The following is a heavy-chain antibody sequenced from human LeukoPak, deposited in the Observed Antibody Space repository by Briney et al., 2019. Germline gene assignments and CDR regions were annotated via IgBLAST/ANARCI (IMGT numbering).Heavy chain of an antibody. CDR3: ARDLNSVRAGQFDY. V-gene: IGHV3-21*01. CDR1: GFAFSSYS. D-gene: IGHD2-21*01. Sequence: GGSLRLSCAASGFAFSSYSINWVRQAPGKGLEWVSSLSGSSSYIYYADSVKGRFTISRDNAKNSLYLQMNSLRAEDTAVYYCARDLNSVRAGQFDYWGQGTLVTVSS. CDR2: LSGSSSYI. J-gene: IGHJ4*02.